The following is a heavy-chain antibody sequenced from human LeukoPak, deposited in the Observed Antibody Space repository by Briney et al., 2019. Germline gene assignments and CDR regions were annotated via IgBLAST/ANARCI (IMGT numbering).Heavy chain of an antibody. V-gene: IGHV3-23*01. CDR3: AKGGYDYVEVGYFDS. J-gene: IGHJ4*02. Sequence: QTGGSLRLSCAASGFNFNNLAMNWVRQAPGKGLSCVSHLFVSSVATSNADFVRGRFTTSRDHSKNTLYLQMNRLRAEDTALYYCAKGGYDYVEVGYFDSWGQGTLVTVSS. CDR1: GFNFNNLA. D-gene: IGHD5-12*01. CDR2: LFVSSVAT.